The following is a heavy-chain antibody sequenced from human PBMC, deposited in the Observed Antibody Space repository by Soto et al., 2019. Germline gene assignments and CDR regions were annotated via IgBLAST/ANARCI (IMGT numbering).Heavy chain of an antibody. Sequence: QVQLVESGGGVVQPGRSLRLSCAASGFTFSNYAMHWVRQAPGKGLEWVAFISYDGNSKYYADSVKGRFTISRDSSKNTLYLHMNSLRPEDTAVYYCARGGLRLPYDMDVWGQGTTVTVSS. D-gene: IGHD4-17*01. J-gene: IGHJ6*02. CDR2: ISYDGNSK. CDR3: ARGGLRLPYDMDV. CDR1: GFTFSNYA. V-gene: IGHV3-30-3*01.